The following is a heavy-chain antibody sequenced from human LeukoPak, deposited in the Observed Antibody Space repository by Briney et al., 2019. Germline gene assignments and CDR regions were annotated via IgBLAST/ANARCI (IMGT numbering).Heavy chain of an antibody. CDR2: ISGSGGST. V-gene: IGHV3-23*01. CDR3: AKDRPTAMVTGWFDP. Sequence: PGGSLRLSCAASGFIFSSYAMSWVRQAPGEGLEWVSAISGSGGSTYYADSVKGRFTISRDNSKNTLYLQMNSLRAEDTAVYYCAKDRPTAMVTGWFDPWGQGTLVTVSS. CDR1: GFIFSSYA. D-gene: IGHD5-18*01. J-gene: IGHJ5*02.